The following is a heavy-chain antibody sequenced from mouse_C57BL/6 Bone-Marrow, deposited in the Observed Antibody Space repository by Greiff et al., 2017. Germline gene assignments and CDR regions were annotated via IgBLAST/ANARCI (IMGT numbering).Heavy chain of an antibody. Sequence: EVKLEESGGDLVNPGWSLKLSCAASGFTFSSYGMSWVRQTPYKRLEWVATISSGGSYTYYPDSVKGRFTISRDNAKNTLYLQMSSLKSEDTAMYYCARLDYYAMDYWGQGTSVTVSS. J-gene: IGHJ4*01. CDR1: GFTFSSYG. CDR2: ISSGGSYT. CDR3: ARLDYYAMDY. V-gene: IGHV5-6*02.